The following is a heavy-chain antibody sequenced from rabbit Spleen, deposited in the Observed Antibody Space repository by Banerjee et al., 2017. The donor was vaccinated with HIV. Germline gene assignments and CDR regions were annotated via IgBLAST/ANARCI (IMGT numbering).Heavy chain of an antibody. CDR2: IYSGSSGDT. Sequence: QSLEESGGDLVKPGASLTLTCTASGFSFSSAYDACWVRQPPGKGLEWIACIYSGSSGDTYYASWAKGRFTISKTSSTTVTLQMTSLTAADTATYFCARETSTGWGIVSFYFSLWGQGTLVTVS. CDR1: GFSFSSAYD. D-gene: IGHD4-1*01. J-gene: IGHJ4*01. V-gene: IGHV1S40*01. CDR3: ARETSTGWGIVSFYFSL.